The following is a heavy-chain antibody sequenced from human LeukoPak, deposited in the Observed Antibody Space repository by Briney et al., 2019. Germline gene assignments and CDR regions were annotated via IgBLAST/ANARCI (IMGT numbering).Heavy chain of an antibody. CDR2: IYTSGST. J-gene: IGHJ4*02. CDR3: ARDPRIAVAGTSSDY. CDR1: GGSISSYY. V-gene: IGHV4-4*07. D-gene: IGHD6-19*01. Sequence: PSETLSLTCTVSGGSISSYYWSWIRQPAGKGLEWIGRIYTSGSTNYNPSLKSRVAISVDTSKNQFSLKLSSVTAADTAVYYCARDPRIAVAGTSSDYWGQGTLVTVSS.